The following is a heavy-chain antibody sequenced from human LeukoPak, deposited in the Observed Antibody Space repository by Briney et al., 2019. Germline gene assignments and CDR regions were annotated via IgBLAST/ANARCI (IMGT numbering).Heavy chain of an antibody. CDR1: GFTFSSYS. CDR2: ISSSSSTI. J-gene: IGHJ2*01. CDR3: AKVGSSGWHFWYFDL. V-gene: IGHV3-48*01. Sequence: GGSLRLSCAASGFTFSSYSMNWVRQAPGKGLEWVSYISSSSSTIYYADSVKGRFTISRDNSKNTLYLQMNSLRAEDTAVYYCAKVGSSGWHFWYFDLWGRGTLVTVSS. D-gene: IGHD6-19*01.